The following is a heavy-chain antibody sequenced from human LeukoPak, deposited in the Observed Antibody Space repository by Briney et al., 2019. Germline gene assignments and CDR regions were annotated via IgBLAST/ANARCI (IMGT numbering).Heavy chain of an antibody. CDR2: ISSSSSYI. CDR1: GFTFSSYS. D-gene: IGHD3-9*01. Sequence: PGGSLRLSCAASGFTFSSYSMNWVRQAPGKGLEWVSSISSSSSYIYYADSVKGRFTISRDNAKNSLYLQMNSLRAEDTAVYYCASEVLRYFDWSSPLDHWGQGTLVTVSS. V-gene: IGHV3-21*01. CDR3: ASEVLRYFDWSSPLDH. J-gene: IGHJ4*02.